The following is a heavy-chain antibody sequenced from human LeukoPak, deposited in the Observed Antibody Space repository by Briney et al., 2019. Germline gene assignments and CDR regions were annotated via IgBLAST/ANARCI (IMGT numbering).Heavy chain of an antibody. Sequence: ASVKVSCKASGGTFSSYAISWVRQAPGQGLEWMGWINPNSGGTNYAQKFQGRVTMTRDTSISTAYMELSRLRSDDTAVYYCARVPEYYYDSSGSEYFQHWGQGTLVTVSS. V-gene: IGHV1-2*02. CDR3: ARVPEYYYDSSGSEYFQH. CDR1: GGTFSSYA. D-gene: IGHD3-22*01. CDR2: INPNSGGT. J-gene: IGHJ1*01.